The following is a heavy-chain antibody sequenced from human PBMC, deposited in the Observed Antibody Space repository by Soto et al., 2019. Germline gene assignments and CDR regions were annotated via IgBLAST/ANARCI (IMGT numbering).Heavy chain of an antibody. D-gene: IGHD3-10*01. CDR3: ATSLNYYGSGSGKKTLYYYYGMDV. V-gene: IGHV1-8*01. CDR1: GYTFTSYD. Sequence: ASVKVSCKAYGYTFTSYDINWVRQATGQGLEWMGWMNPNSGNTGYAQKFQGRVTMTRNTSISTAYMELSSLRSEDTAVYYCATSLNYYGSGSGKKTLYYYYGMDVWG. CDR2: MNPNSGNT. J-gene: IGHJ6*02.